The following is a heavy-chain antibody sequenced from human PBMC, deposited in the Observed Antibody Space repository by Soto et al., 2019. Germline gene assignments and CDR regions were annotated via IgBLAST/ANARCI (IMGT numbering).Heavy chain of an antibody. CDR1: GGSISSGGHY. CDR3: ARGGPDPDYVWGSYLLDY. CDR2: IYYSGST. V-gene: IGHV4-31*03. J-gene: IGHJ4*02. Sequence: QVQLQESGPGLVKPSQTLSLTCTVSGGSISSGGHYWSWIRQHPGKGLEWIGYIYYSGSTYYNPSLKSRVTISVDTSKNQFSLKLSSVTAADTAVYYCARGGPDPDYVWGSYLLDYWGQGTLVTVSS. D-gene: IGHD3-16*01.